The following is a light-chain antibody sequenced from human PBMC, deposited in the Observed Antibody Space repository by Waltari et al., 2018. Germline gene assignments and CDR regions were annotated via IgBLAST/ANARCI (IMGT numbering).Light chain of an antibody. Sequence: EIVLTQSPGTLSLSPGERATLSCRATESVPANYLAWYQQKPGQAPRLLISGASSRATGIPDRFSGRGSGTDFTLTIARLEPEDFALYYCQQYGETPWTLGQGTKVDLK. J-gene: IGKJ1*01. CDR3: QQYGETPWT. CDR2: GAS. V-gene: IGKV3-20*01. CDR1: ESVPANY.